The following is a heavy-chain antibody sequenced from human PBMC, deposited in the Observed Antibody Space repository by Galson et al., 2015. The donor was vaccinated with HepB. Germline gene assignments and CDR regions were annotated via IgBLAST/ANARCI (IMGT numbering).Heavy chain of an antibody. CDR2: INPNNGNT. CDR3: ARGGMATIGGPTFDY. V-gene: IGHV1-18*01. J-gene: IGHJ4*02. CDR1: RYTFSKFG. D-gene: IGHD5-24*01. Sequence: SVKVSCKAYRYTFSKFGINWVRQAPGQGLEWMGWINPNNGNTNYAQEFQGRVIMTRDTSTSTAYMELRSLRSDDTAVYYCARGGMATIGGPTFDYWGQGTLVTVSS.